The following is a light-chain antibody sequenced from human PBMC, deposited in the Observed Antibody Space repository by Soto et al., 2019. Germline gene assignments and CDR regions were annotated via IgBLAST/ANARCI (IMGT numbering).Light chain of an antibody. CDR2: WAS. V-gene: IGKV4-1*01. Sequence: DIVMTQSPDSLAVSLGERATINCKSSQSVTYSSNNKNYLAWYQQKPGQPPKLLIYWASTRESGVPDRFSGSGSVTDFTLTISSLQAEDVAVYYCQQYYNTPLTFGGGTKVEI. J-gene: IGKJ4*01. CDR1: QSVTYSSNNKNY. CDR3: QQYYNTPLT.